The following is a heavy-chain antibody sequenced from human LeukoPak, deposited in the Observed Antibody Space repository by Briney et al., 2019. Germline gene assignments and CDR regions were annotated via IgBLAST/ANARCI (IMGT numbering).Heavy chain of an antibody. J-gene: IGHJ4*02. D-gene: IGHD3-3*01. Sequence: SETLSLTCTVSGGSISSSSYYWSWIRQHPGKGLEWIGYIYYSGSTYYNPSLKSRVTISVDTSKNQFSLKLSSVTAADTAVYYCARGERRFLEWLPIDYWGQGTLVTVSS. V-gene: IGHV4-31*03. CDR3: ARGERRFLEWLPIDY. CDR2: IYYSGST. CDR1: GGSISSSSYY.